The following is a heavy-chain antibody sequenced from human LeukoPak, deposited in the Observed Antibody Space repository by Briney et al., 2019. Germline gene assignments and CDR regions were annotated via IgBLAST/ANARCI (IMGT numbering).Heavy chain of an antibody. J-gene: IGHJ4*02. CDR3: ARRPQYCRGGACYD. CDR1: GNTFTGYY. Sequence: ASVKVSCKASGNTFTGYYMHWVRQAPGQGLEWMGWINPNSGGTNYAQKFQGRVTMTRDTSISSAHMELSRLRSDDTAVYYCARRPQYCRGGACYDWGQGTLVTVSS. CDR2: INPNSGGT. V-gene: IGHV1-2*02. D-gene: IGHD2-15*01.